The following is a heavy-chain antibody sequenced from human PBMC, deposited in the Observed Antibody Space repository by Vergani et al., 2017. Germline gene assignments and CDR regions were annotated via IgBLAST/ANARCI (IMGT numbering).Heavy chain of an antibody. Sequence: QVQLQESGPGLVKPSQTLSLTCTVSGGPISSGGYYWSWIRQHPGKGLEWIGYIYYSGNPYYNPSLKSRLTISVDTSKNQFSLKLSSVTAADTAVYYCAREWNGGYVDYYYFMDVWGKGTTVTVSS. CDR1: GGPISSGGYY. CDR2: IYYSGNP. CDR3: AREWNGGYVDYYYFMDV. J-gene: IGHJ6*03. V-gene: IGHV4-31*03. D-gene: IGHD5-12*01.